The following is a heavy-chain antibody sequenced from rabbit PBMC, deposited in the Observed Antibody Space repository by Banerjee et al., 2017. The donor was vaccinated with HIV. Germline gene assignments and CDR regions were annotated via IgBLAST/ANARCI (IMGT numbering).Heavy chain of an antibody. CDR1: GFSFSNKYV. D-gene: IGHD8-1*01. CDR2: INTSSGNI. J-gene: IGHJ6*01. V-gene: IGHV1S45*01. CDR3: AKYAGDSYYAL. Sequence: QQQLEESGGGLVKPEGSLTLSCTASGFSFSNKYVMCWVRQAPGKGLEWIACINTSSGNIVYATWAKGRFTISKTSWTTVTLQMTSLAAADTATYFCAKYAGDSYYALWGPGTLVTVS.